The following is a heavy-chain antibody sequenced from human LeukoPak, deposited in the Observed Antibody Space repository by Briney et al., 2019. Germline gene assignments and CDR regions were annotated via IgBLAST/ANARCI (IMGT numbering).Heavy chain of an antibody. V-gene: IGHV4-59*01. CDR3: ARAGDYYGSGSYSYYYYYYMDV. D-gene: IGHD3-10*01. CDR2: IYYSGST. CDR1: GGSISSFY. J-gene: IGHJ6*03. Sequence: PSETLSLTCTVSGGSISSFYWSWIRQPPGKGLKWIGYIYYSGSTNYNPSLKSRVTISVDTSKNQFSLKLSSVTAADTAVYYCARAGDYYGSGSYSYYYYYYMDVWGKGTTVTVSS.